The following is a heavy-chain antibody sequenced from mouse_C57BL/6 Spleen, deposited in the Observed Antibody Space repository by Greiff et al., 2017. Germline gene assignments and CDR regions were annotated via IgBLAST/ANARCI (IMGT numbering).Heavy chain of an antibody. D-gene: IGHD1-1*01. CDR2: INPNNGGT. CDR3: AREGGYYYGSKDY. CDR1: GYTFTDYY. V-gene: IGHV1-26*01. J-gene: IGHJ2*01. Sequence: VQLQQSGPELVKPGASVKISCKASGYTFTDYYMNWVKQSHGKSLEWIGDINPNNGGTSYNQKFKGKATLTVDKSSSTAYMELRSLTSEDSAVYYCAREGGYYYGSKDYWGQGTTLTVSS.